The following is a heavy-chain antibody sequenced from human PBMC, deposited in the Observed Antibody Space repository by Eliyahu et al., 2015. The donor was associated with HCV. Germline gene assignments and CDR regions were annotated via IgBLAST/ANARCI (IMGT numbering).Heavy chain of an antibody. J-gene: IGHJ1*01. V-gene: IGHV3-23*01. D-gene: IGHD2-2*02. CDR3: AKGPSWYTPQYFQH. CDR1: GFTFSSXA. CDR2: ISGSGGST. Sequence: EVQLLESGGGLVXPGGSLXLSCAASGFTFSSXAMSWVRQAPGKGLGWVSAISGSGGSTYYADSVKGRFTISRDNSKNTLYLQMNSLRAEDTAVYYCAKGPSWYTPQYFQHWGQGTLVTVSS.